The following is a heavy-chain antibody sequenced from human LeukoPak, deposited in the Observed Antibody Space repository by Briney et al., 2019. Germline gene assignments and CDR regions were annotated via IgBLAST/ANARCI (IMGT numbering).Heavy chain of an antibody. CDR2: ISGSGGST. CDR3: AKVMSVVAATRWYYFDY. Sequence: PGGSLRLSCAASGFTFSSYAMSWVRQAPGKGLEWVSAISGSGGSTYYADSVKGRFTISRDNSKNTLYLQMNSLRAEDTAVYYCAKVMSVVAATRWYYFDYWGQGTLVTVSS. J-gene: IGHJ4*02. CDR1: GFTFSSYA. D-gene: IGHD2-15*01. V-gene: IGHV3-23*01.